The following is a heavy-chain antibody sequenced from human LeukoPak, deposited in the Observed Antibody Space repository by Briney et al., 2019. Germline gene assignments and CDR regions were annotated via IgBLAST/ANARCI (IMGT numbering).Heavy chain of an antibody. CDR2: ISYDGSQK. CDR1: GFTFGSYA. CDR3: ARVRVDITIFGVALDY. Sequence: GRSLRLSCAASGFTFGSYAMHWVRQAPGKGLEWVVVISYDGSQKYYADSVKGRFTISRDNSKNTLYLQMNSLRAEDTAVYYCARVRVDITIFGVALDYWGQGTLVTVSS. J-gene: IGHJ4*02. V-gene: IGHV3-30-3*01. D-gene: IGHD3-3*01.